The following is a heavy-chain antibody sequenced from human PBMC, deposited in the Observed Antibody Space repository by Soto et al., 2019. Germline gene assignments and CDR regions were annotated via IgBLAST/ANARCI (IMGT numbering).Heavy chain of an antibody. V-gene: IGHV1-69*06. J-gene: IGHJ6*02. Sequence: QVQLVQSGAEVKKPGSSVKVSCKASGGTFSSYAISWVRQAPGQGLEWMGGIIPIFGTANYAQKFQGRVTITADKSTSTAYMELSSLRSEDTAVYYCARVTGYSSSWYRSDPYYYGMDVWGQGTTVTVSS. CDR1: GGTFSSYA. CDR2: IIPIFGTA. CDR3: ARVTGYSSSWYRSDPYYYGMDV. D-gene: IGHD6-13*01.